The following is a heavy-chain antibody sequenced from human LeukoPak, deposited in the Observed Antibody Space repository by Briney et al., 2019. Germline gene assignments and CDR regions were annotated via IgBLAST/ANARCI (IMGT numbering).Heavy chain of an antibody. CDR2: ISSSSTI. CDR1: GFTFSSYS. CDR3: CRSSWYWYYFDY. Sequence: PGGSLRLSCAASGFTFSSYSMNWVRQAPGKGLEWVSYISSSSTIYYADSVKGRFTISRDNAKNSLYLQMNSLRAEDTAVYYCCRSSWYWYYFDYWGQGTLVTVSS. J-gene: IGHJ4*02. V-gene: IGHV3-48*04. D-gene: IGHD6-13*01.